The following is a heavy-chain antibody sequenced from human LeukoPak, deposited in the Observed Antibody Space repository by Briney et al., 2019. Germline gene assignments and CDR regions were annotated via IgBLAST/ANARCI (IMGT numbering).Heavy chain of an antibody. Sequence: SETLSLTCTVSGGSISSSSYYWSWIRQPPGKGLEWIGYIYYSGSTNYNPSLKSRVTISVDTSKNQFSLKLSSVTAADTAVYYCARGSHGSGSHDWGQGTLVTVSS. D-gene: IGHD3-10*01. CDR2: IYYSGST. J-gene: IGHJ4*02. V-gene: IGHV4-61*05. CDR1: GGSISSSSYY. CDR3: ARGSHGSGSHD.